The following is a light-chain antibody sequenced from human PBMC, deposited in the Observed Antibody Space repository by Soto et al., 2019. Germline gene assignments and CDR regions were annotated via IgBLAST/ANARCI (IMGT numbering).Light chain of an antibody. CDR2: DAS. J-gene: IGKJ4*01. CDR3: QQYDNIPLT. CDR1: QDISDY. Sequence: DFQMTQSPSSLSASVGDRVTITCQASQDISDYLNWYQQKPGAAPKLLIYDASNLQAGVPSRFSGSGSGTEFTFTISSLQLEDVATYYCQQYDNIPLTFGGGTKVEIK. V-gene: IGKV1-33*01.